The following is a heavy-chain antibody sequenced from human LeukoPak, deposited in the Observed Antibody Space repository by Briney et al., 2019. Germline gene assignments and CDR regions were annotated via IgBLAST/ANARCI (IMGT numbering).Heavy chain of an antibody. CDR2: ISSSSYI. J-gene: IGHJ4*02. CDR1: GFTFSSYS. Sequence: GASLRLSCAASGFTFSSYSMNWVRQAPGQGLEWVSSISSSSYIYYADSVKGRFTISRDNAKKSLYLQMNSLRAEDTAVYYCARDSEIRYCDWFRPGDVDYWGQGTLGTVSS. D-gene: IGHD3-9*01. CDR3: ARDSEIRYCDWFRPGDVDY. V-gene: IGHV3-21*01.